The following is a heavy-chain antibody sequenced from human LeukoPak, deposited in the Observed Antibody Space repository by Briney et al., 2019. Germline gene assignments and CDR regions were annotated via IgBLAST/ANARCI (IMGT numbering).Heavy chain of an antibody. J-gene: IGHJ4*02. CDR3: ARAMHYGSGSYLAKVHRQSPRPFDY. CDR1: GFTFGDYY. Sequence: GGSLRLSCAASGFTFGDYYMSWIRQAPGKGLEWVSYISSSGSTIYYADSVKGRFTISRDNAKNSLYLQMNSLRAEDTAVYYCARAMHYGSGSYLAKVHRQSPRPFDYWGQGTLVTVSS. V-gene: IGHV3-11*01. D-gene: IGHD3-10*01. CDR2: ISSSGSTI.